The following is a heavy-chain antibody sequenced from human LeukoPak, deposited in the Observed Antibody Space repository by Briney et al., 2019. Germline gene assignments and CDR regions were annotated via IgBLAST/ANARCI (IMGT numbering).Heavy chain of an antibody. D-gene: IGHD6-19*01. Sequence: GGSLRLSCAASGFTFSSYAMSWVRQAPGKGLEWVSVIYSGGSTYYADSVRGRFTISRDNSKNTLFLQMSSLRAEDTAVYYCASSIMVAGSIDYWGQGTLVTASS. CDR1: GFTFSSYA. J-gene: IGHJ4*02. V-gene: IGHV3-66*01. CDR2: IYSGGST. CDR3: ASSIMVAGSIDY.